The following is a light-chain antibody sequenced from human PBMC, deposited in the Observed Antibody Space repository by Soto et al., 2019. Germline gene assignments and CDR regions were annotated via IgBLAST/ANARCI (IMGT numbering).Light chain of an antibody. J-gene: IGKJ1*01. Sequence: DIQMTQSPSSLSASVGDRVTITCRASQNIGNYLHWYQQKPGKAPKLLIYAVSNLQTGVPSRFSGSGSGTDFTLTISSLQPEDFATLYCQQSYNGPTWTFGQGTKVEIK. CDR1: QNIGNY. CDR3: QQSYNGPTWT. V-gene: IGKV1-39*01. CDR2: AVS.